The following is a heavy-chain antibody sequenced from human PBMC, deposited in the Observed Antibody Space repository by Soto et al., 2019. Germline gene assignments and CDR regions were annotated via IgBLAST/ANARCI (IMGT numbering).Heavy chain of an antibody. CDR3: ARICSGSSCYVPN. J-gene: IGHJ1*01. D-gene: IGHD2-15*01. Sequence: EVQLVESGGGLVQPGGSLRLSCAASGFTFSSYWMHWVRQAPGKGLVWVSNINSDGSSTNYADSVKGRFTISRDNAKNTQYLHMNSLRAEDTAVYYCARICSGSSCYVPNWGQGPLVTVSS. CDR1: GFTFSSYW. V-gene: IGHV3-74*01. CDR2: INSDGSST.